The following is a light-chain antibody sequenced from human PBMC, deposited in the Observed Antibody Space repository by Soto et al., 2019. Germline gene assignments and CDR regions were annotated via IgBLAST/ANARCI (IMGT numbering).Light chain of an antibody. J-gene: IGKJ2*01. CDR1: QSVSNSY. CDR3: QQYGSSPYT. V-gene: IGKV3-20*01. CDR2: GAS. Sequence: EILLTQSPGTLSLSPGERATLSCRASQSVSNSYLAWYQQNPGQAPRLLIYGASGRATGIPDRFSGSGSGTDFTLTISRLEPEDFAVYYCQQYGSSPYTFGQGTKLEI.